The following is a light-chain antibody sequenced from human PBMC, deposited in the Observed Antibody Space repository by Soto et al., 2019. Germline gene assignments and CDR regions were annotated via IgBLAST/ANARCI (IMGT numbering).Light chain of an antibody. V-gene: IGKV1-6*02. Sequence: AIQITHSPSSLSASVGDRVTISCRASQGIGNALGWYQQKPGKPPKVLIYGASNLQSGVPPRFSGRGSGTDFTLDISSLQPEDSVNYYGLQDINHPCPFGQGTKVDSK. J-gene: IGKJ1*01. CDR2: GAS. CDR1: QGIGNA. CDR3: LQDINHPCP.